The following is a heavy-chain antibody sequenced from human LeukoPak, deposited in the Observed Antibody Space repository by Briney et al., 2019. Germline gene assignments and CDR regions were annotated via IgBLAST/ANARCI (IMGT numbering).Heavy chain of an antibody. D-gene: IGHD3-10*01. CDR1: GGSFSGYY. CDR3: ARGRYYGSGSLLGMDV. V-gene: IGHV4-34*01. Sequence: SETLSLTCAVYGGSFSGYYWSWIRQPPGKGLEWIGEINHSGSTNYNPPLKSRVTISVDTSKNQFSLKLSSVTAADTAVYYCARGRYYGSGSLLGMDVWGQGTTVTVSS. J-gene: IGHJ6*02. CDR2: INHSGST.